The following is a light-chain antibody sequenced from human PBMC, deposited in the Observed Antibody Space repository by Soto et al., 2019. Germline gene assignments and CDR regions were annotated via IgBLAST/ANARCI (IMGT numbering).Light chain of an antibody. CDR1: QTVSSSY. CDR2: GAS. Sequence: EIVLTQSPGTLSLSPGERATLSCRASQTVSSSYVAWYQQKPGQAPRVLIYGASSRATGIPDRFIGSGSGTDYTLTFSRLEPEDFAVYYCQHYASSPPWTFGQGTKVEIK. J-gene: IGKJ1*01. V-gene: IGKV3-20*01. CDR3: QHYASSPPWT.